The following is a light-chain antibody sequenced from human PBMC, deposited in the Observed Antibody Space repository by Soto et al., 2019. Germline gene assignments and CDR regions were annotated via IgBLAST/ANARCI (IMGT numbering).Light chain of an antibody. CDR3: KQSYSTPTWT. V-gene: IGKV1-39*01. J-gene: IGKJ1*01. Sequence: IRMTQSPSTLPASXGDRVTITCRASQRISNFLAWYQQKPGKATKVLXXHASTLESGVQSRLSGSGSGKDFTLNISSLQPEDFATYYCKQSYSTPTWTFGQGTKVDIK. CDR2: HAS. CDR1: QRISNF.